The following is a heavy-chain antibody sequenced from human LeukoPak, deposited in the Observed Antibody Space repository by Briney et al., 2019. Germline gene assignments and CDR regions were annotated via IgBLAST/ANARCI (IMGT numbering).Heavy chain of an antibody. D-gene: IGHD2-2*01. CDR2: IYSGGST. CDR3: VRDLCSSTSCYHDY. J-gene: IGHJ4*02. Sequence: PGGSLRLSCAASGFTVSSNCMSWVRQAPGKGLEWVSVIYSGGSTYYADSVKGRFTISRDNSKNTLYLQMNSLRAEDTAVYYCVRDLCSSTSCYHDYWGQGTLVTVSS. V-gene: IGHV3-53*01. CDR1: GFTVSSNC.